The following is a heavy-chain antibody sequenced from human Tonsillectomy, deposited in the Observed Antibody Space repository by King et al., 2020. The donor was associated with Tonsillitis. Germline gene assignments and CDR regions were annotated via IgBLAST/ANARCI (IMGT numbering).Heavy chain of an antibody. J-gene: IGHJ6*03. CDR3: ARGQNPLFWSGYVRGRWEGDYYYMDV. Sequence: QLQESGPGLVKPSETLSLTCSVSGGSISGYYWSWIRQPPGKGLEWIGYVYYSGSTIYNPSLKSRVTISVDMSKSQFSLKLSSVTAADTAVYYCARGQNPLFWSGYVRGRWEGDYYYMDVWGTGTTVTVSS. CDR1: GGSISGYY. V-gene: IGHV4-59*01. CDR2: VYYSGST. D-gene: IGHD3-3*01.